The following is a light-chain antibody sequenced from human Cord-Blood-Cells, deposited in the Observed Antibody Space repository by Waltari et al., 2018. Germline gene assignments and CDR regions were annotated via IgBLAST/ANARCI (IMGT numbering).Light chain of an antibody. Sequence: QSALTQPASVSGSPGPSITISCPGPSSDVGRYNLVSWYQQHPGKAPKLMIYEGSKRPSGVSNRFSGSKSGNTASLTISGLQAEDEADYYCCSYAGSSIWVFGGGTKLTVL. CDR3: CSYAGSSIWV. CDR1: SSDVGRYNL. V-gene: IGLV2-23*01. J-gene: IGLJ3*02. CDR2: EGS.